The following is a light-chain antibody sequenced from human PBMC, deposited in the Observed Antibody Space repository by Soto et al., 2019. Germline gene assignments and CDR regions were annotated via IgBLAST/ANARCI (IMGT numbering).Light chain of an antibody. CDR2: AAS. CDR1: RSVSNS. J-gene: IGKJ1*01. CDR3: QQCFWHWT. Sequence: DNQMNQSPSSLSASVGDRVTITCRASRSVSNSLNWYQHKPGKAPKLLIYAASSLQSGVPLRFSGSGSGTDFTLTISSLQPEDFATYYCQQCFWHWTFGQGTKV. V-gene: IGKV1-39*01.